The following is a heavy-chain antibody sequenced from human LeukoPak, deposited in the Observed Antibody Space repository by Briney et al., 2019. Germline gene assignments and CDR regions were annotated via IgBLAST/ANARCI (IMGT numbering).Heavy chain of an antibody. CDR2: IHNRGST. V-gene: IGHV4-59*01. CDR3: ARAPYSSSWYYFDT. CDR1: GGSISSYY. J-gene: IGHJ4*02. Sequence: SETLSLTCPVSGGSISSYYWSWIRQPPGKGLEWVGYIHNRGSTNYNPSLKSRVTISVDTSKNQCSLKLTSVTAADTAVYYCARAPYSSSWYYFDTWGQGTLVTVSS. D-gene: IGHD6-13*01.